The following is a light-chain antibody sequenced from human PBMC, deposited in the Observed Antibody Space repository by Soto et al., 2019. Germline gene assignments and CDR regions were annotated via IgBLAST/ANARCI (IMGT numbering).Light chain of an antibody. V-gene: IGKV3-15*01. Sequence: EIVMTQSPATLSVSPGERATLSCRASQSVRNNLAWYQQKPAQAPRLLISGISTRATGISARFSGSGSGTEFTLTISSLQSEDFAVYYCQQYNDRPGTFGQGTKVDIK. CDR2: GIS. J-gene: IGKJ1*01. CDR1: QSVRNN. CDR3: QQYNDRPGT.